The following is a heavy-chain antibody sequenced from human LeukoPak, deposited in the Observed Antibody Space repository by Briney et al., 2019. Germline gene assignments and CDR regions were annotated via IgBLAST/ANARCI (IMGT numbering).Heavy chain of an antibody. CDR1: GGSISSSSYY. CDR2: IYYSGNT. J-gene: IGHJ6*03. Sequence: SETLSLTCTVSGGSISSSSYYWGWIRQPPGKGLEWIGSIYYSGNTYTYYNPSLKSRVTISVDTSKNQFSLKLSSVTAADTAVYYCARRYVEFPVGVSYYYYYMDVWGKGTTVTVSS. D-gene: IGHD1-1*01. CDR3: ARRYVEFPVGVSYYYYYMDV. V-gene: IGHV4-39*01.